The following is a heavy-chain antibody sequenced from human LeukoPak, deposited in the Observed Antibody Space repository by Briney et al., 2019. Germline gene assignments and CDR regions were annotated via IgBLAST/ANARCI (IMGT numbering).Heavy chain of an antibody. J-gene: IGHJ4*02. V-gene: IGHV3-53*01. Sequence: PGGSLRLSCAASGFIVSTNYMIWVRQAPGKGLEWVSVIYSVGGTYYADSVRGRFTISRDNSKNMLYLQMNSLRVEDTAVYYCARDTPAGDFEYWGQGTLVTVSS. D-gene: IGHD6-19*01. CDR2: IYSVGGT. CDR3: ARDTPAGDFEY. CDR1: GFIVSTNY.